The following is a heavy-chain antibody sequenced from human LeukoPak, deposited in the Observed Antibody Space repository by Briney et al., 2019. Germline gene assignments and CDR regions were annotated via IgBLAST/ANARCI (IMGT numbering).Heavy chain of an antibody. J-gene: IGHJ4*02. V-gene: IGHV3-11*04. Sequence: TGGSLRLSCAASGFTFSDAWMSWVGQAPGKGLEGLSHVSSSGRTTDYADPVKGRFTVSRDNARDSLYLPMNSLRDEDTAVYYCARDLDHGFDYWGQEILVTVSS. D-gene: IGHD4-17*01. CDR2: VSSSGRTT. CDR1: GFTFSDAW. CDR3: ARDLDHGFDY.